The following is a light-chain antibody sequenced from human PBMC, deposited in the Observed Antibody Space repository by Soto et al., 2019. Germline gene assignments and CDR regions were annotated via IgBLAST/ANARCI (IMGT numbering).Light chain of an antibody. CDR3: QHYSLYSPWK. V-gene: IGKV1-5*01. CDR1: QNINAW. J-gene: IGKJ1*01. CDR2: DAS. Sequence: DIHMTQSPSSLSVSVGDRVTITCRTSQNINAWLAWYQQRPGQAPKLLIYDASTVQSGVPSRFSGSGSGTEFTLTISSLQPDDSATYYCQHYSLYSPWKFGQGTKGDIK.